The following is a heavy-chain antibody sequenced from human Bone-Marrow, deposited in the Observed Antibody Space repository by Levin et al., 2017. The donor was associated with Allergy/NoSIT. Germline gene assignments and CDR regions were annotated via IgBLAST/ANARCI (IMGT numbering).Heavy chain of an antibody. CDR1: GFSLSTSGVG. D-gene: IGHD6-6*01. J-gene: IGHJ6*03. Sequence: ESGPTLVKPTQTLTLTCTFSGFSLSTSGVGVGWIRQPPGKALEWLALIYWDDDKRYSPSLKSRLTITKDTSKNQVVLTMTNMDPVDTATYYCAHSTGGEAARRDYYYYYMDVWGKGTTVTVSS. CDR3: AHSTGGEAARRDYYYYYMDV. CDR2: IYWDDDK. V-gene: IGHV2-5*02.